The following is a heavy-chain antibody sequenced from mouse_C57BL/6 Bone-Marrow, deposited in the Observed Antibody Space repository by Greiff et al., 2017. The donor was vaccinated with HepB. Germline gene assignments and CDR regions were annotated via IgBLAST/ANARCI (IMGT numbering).Heavy chain of an antibody. CDR1: GYTFTSYW. CDR2: IHPNSGST. J-gene: IGHJ4*01. CDR3: AKMGYGDNHPARCDY. V-gene: IGHV1-64*01. Sequence: QVQLQQSGAELVKPGASVKLSCKASGYTFTSYWMHWVKQRPGQGLEWIGMIHPNSGSTNYNEKFKSKAILTVDNSSSTAYMQLNSLTSEDSAVYYGAKMGYGDNHPARCDYWGQGTSVTVSS. D-gene: IGHD1-1*01.